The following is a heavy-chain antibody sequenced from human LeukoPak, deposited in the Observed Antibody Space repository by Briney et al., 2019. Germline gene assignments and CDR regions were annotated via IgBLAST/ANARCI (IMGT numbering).Heavy chain of an antibody. CDR3: ASQGSGYDSPIDH. CDR1: GFTFSSYS. D-gene: IGHD5-12*01. J-gene: IGHJ4*02. Sequence: GGSLRLSCAASGFTFSSYSMNWVRQAPGKGLEWVSSISSSSSYIYYADSVKGRFTISRDNARNSLYLQMNSLRAEDTAVYYCASQGSGYDSPIDHWGQGTLVTVSS. CDR2: ISSSSSYI. V-gene: IGHV3-21*01.